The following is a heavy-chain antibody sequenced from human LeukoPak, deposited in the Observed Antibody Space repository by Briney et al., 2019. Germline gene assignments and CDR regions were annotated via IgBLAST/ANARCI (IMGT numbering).Heavy chain of an antibody. Sequence: GESLKISCKGSGYSFTSYWIGWVRQMPGKGLEWMGIIYPGDSDTRYSPSFQGQVTISADKSISTAYLQWSSLKASDTAMYYCARSPGVTPYYYYMDVWGKGTTVTVSS. CDR2: IYPGDSDT. J-gene: IGHJ6*03. D-gene: IGHD4-23*01. CDR1: GYSFTSYW. V-gene: IGHV5-51*01. CDR3: ARSPGVTPYYYYMDV.